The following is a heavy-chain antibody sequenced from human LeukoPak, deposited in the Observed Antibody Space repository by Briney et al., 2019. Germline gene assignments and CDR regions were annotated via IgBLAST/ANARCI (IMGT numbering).Heavy chain of an antibody. CDR1: GGSFSGYY. D-gene: IGHD3-22*01. Sequence: SETLSLTCAVYGGSFSGYYWSWIRQPPGKGLEWIGEINHSGSTNYNPSLKSRVTISVDTSKNQFSLKLSSVTAADTAVYYCARDNYYDTNYLWGQGTLVTVSS. J-gene: IGHJ4*02. V-gene: IGHV4-34*01. CDR2: INHSGST. CDR3: ARDNYYDTNYL.